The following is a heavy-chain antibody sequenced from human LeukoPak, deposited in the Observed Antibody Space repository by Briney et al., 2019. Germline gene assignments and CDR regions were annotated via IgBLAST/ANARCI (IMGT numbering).Heavy chain of an antibody. Sequence: SETLFLTCTVSDDSISDYYRGWIRQPPGKGLEWIGYFHNSGTSTYNPSLKSRVTISADTSKNQFSLKLNSLTTADTAVYYCTRGAGWLIDYWGQGILVTVSS. CDR3: TRGAGWLIDY. V-gene: IGHV4-59*01. J-gene: IGHJ4*02. CDR1: DDSISDYY. D-gene: IGHD3-16*01. CDR2: FHNSGTS.